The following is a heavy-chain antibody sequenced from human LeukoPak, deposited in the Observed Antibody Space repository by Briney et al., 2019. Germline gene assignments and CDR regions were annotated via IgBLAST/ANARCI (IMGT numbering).Heavy chain of an antibody. CDR2: VYYSGST. V-gene: IGHV4-30-4*01. Sequence: PSETLSLTCTVSGGSISSGDYYWSWIRQPPGKGLEWIGYVYYSGSTYYNPSLKSRVTISVDTSKNQFSLKLSSVTATDTAVYYCARHSDRGNFRQYGFDVWGPGTMVTVSS. D-gene: IGHD1-26*01. CDR1: GGSISSGDYY. J-gene: IGHJ3*01. CDR3: ARHSDRGNFRQYGFDV.